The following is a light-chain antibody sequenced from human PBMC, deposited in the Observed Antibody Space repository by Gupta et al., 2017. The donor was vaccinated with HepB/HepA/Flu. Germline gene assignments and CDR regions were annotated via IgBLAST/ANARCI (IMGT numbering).Light chain of an antibody. J-gene: IGLJ2*01. CDR2: EVS. V-gene: IGLV2-8*01. Sequence: ALTQPPSASGSPGQAVTIPCTGSSSRIGDYNLVSWCQQPPGKAPNLIIYEVSKRPPGVPDRFSGSKSGNTASLTVCGLQDEDEADYECSTYGASKKMAVFGGGSKLSVL. CDR3: STYGASKKMAV. CDR1: SSRIGDYNL.